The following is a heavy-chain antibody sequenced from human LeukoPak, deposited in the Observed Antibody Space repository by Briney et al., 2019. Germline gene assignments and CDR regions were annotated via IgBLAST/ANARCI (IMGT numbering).Heavy chain of an antibody. CDR1: GFTVSYNY. CDR3: ARDPSLDY. J-gene: IGHJ4*02. V-gene: IGHV3-11*04. CDR2: ISSSGLTI. Sequence: GGSLRLSCAASGFTVSYNYMNWVRQAPGKGLEWVSYISSSGLTIDYADSVKGRFTISRDNAKNSLYLQMNSLRAEDTAVYYCARDPSLDYWRQGTLVTVCS.